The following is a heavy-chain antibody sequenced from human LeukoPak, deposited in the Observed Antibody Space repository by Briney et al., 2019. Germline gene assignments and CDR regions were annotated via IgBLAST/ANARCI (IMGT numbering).Heavy chain of an antibody. Sequence: GGSLRLSCAASGFTFSNYWMSWIRQAPGKGLQWLGHIKEDGSEKNCVDSVKGRFTISRDNAKNSLYLQMNSLRVEDTAVYYCARVRVGGGDPEIGSYWGQGTLVTVSS. CDR1: GFTFSNYW. D-gene: IGHD2-21*02. CDR2: IKEDGSEK. CDR3: ARVRVGGGDPEIGSY. J-gene: IGHJ4*02. V-gene: IGHV3-7*03.